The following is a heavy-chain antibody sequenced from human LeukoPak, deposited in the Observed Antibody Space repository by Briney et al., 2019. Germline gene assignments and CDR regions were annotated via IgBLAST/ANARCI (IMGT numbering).Heavy chain of an antibody. CDR2: IIPIFGTA. CDR1: GGTFSSYA. D-gene: IGHD6-13*01. J-gene: IGHJ6*02. CDR3: ARDSTAGLYYYYGMDV. V-gene: IGHV1-69*13. Sequence: SVKVSCKASGGTFSSYAISWVRQAPGQGLEWMGGIIPIFGTANYAQKFQGRVTITADESTSTAYTELSSLRSEDTAVYYCARDSTAGLYYYYGMDVWGQGTTVTVSS.